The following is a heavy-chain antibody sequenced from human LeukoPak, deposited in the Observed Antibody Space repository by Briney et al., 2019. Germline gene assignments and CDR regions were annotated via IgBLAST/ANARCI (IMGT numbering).Heavy chain of an antibody. V-gene: IGHV3-23*01. CDR2: ISGSGTST. CDR3: AKTYSWFYFDY. Sequence: GGSLRLFCAVSRFTFSSYGMSWVRQAPGKGLEWVSVISGSGTSTYYADSVKGRFTISRDNSKNTLYLQMNSLRAEDTAVYYCAKTYSWFYFDYWGQGTLVSVSS. CDR1: RFTFSSYG. D-gene: IGHD6-13*01. J-gene: IGHJ4*02.